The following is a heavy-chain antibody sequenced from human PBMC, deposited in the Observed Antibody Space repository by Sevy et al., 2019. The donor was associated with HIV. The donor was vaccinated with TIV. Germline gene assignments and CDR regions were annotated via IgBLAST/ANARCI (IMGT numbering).Heavy chain of an antibody. Sequence: EGSLRLSCAASGFTFSDYSLNWVRQAPGKELEWVSYISRSGTTRHYADSVRGRFTISRDDAKNSLYLQMSSLRDEDTAVYYCARDDTANYLPVSWGQGTLVTVSS. V-gene: IGHV3-48*02. J-gene: IGHJ4*02. CDR2: ISRSGTTR. D-gene: IGHD3-10*01. CDR1: GFTFSDYS. CDR3: ARDDTANYLPVS.